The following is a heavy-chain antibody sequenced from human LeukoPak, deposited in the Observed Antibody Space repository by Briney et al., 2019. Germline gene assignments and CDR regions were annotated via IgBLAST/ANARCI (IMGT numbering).Heavy chain of an antibody. CDR2: INTYNGDT. Sequence: GASVKVSCKASGYTSTHYGITWVRQAPGQGLAWMGWINTYNGDTKCAQKLRGRVTMTTDTSTSTAFMELRSLRSDDSAVYYCARGIRSPLFDYWGLGTLVTVSP. J-gene: IGHJ4*02. V-gene: IGHV1-18*01. D-gene: IGHD3-16*01. CDR3: ARGIRSPLFDY. CDR1: GYTSTHYG.